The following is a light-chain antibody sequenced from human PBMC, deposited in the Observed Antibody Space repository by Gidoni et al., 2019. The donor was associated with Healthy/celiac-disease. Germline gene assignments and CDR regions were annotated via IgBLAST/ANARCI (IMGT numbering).Light chain of an antibody. V-gene: IGKV1-5*01. CDR3: QQYNSYSWT. J-gene: IGKJ1*01. CDR2: DAS. Sequence: DIQMTQSPSTLSASVGDRVTITCRASQSISSWLAWYQQKPVKAPKLLIYDASSLESGVPSRFSGSGSVTEFTLTISSLQPDDFATYYCQQYNSYSWTFGQGTKVEIK. CDR1: QSISSW.